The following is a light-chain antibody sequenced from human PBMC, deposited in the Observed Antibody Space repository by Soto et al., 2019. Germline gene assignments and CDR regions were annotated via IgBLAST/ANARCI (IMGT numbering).Light chain of an antibody. CDR2: DAS. V-gene: IGKV3-11*01. Sequence: ESVLTQSPATLSLSPGERATLSCRASQRVSSYLAWYQQKPGQAPRLLIYDASNRATGIPARLSGSGSGTDLNLTISSLEPEDFAVYYCQQRSNWPITFGQGTRLDIK. CDR3: QQRSNWPIT. J-gene: IGKJ5*01. CDR1: QRVSSY.